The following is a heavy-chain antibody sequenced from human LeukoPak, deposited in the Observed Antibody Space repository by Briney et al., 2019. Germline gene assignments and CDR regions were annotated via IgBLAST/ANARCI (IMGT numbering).Heavy chain of an antibody. J-gene: IGHJ4*02. CDR1: GSSITSVSHY. Sequence: SETLSLTCTISGSSITSVSHYWGWIRQPPGKGLEWIGDIYYTGNTYYSPSLRSRVTMSVHTSENQFSLRLNSVTAVDTAVYYCARRWGNIVGVTYGYWGQGTLVTVSS. V-gene: IGHV4-39*01. D-gene: IGHD3-16*01. CDR2: IYYTGNT. CDR3: ARRWGNIVGVTYGY.